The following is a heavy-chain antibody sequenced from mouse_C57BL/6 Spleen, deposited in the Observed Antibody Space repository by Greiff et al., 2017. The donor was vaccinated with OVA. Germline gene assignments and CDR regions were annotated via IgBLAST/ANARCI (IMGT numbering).Heavy chain of an antibody. CDR3: ARKSLGFDY. J-gene: IGHJ2*01. Sequence: QVQLQQSGPELVKPGASVKISCKASGYAFSSSWMNWVKQRPGKGLEWIGRIYPGDGDTNYNGKFKGKATLTADKSSSTAYMQRSSLTSEDSAVYFCARKSLGFDYWGQGTTLTVSS. D-gene: IGHD6-2*01. CDR2: IYPGDGDT. V-gene: IGHV1-82*01. CDR1: GYAFSSSW.